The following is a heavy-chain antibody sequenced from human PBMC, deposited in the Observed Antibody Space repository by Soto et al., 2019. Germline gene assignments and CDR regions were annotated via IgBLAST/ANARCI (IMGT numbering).Heavy chain of an antibody. CDR3: VSDGASGEWDY. CDR2: INSDGSGT. Sequence: EVQLVESGGGLVQPGGSLRLSCAASGFTFSTYWMHWVRQAPGKGLVWVSQINSDGSGTTYADSVTGRFTISRDNAKSTLSLQMNSLRVDDTAVYYCVSDGASGEWDYWGQGILVTVSS. V-gene: IGHV3-74*01. J-gene: IGHJ4*02. D-gene: IGHD3-10*01. CDR1: GFTFSTYW.